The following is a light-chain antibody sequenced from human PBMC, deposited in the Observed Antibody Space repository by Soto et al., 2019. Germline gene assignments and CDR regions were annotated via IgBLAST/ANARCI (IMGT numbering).Light chain of an antibody. V-gene: IGKV3-20*01. CDR1: QSVSSTY. Sequence: ETVLTQSLATLSLSPGDRATISCRASQSVSSTYLPWNQKKCGQAPRLLIYGASSWATGIPYRFSGSGSGTDFTLNFSRLEPEDFAMYYCQHHVASPHTFGQGTKLEIK. CDR3: QHHVASPHT. J-gene: IGKJ2*01. CDR2: GAS.